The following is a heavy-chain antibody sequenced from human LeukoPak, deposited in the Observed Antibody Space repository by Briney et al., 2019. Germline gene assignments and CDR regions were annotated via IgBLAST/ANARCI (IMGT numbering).Heavy chain of an antibody. J-gene: IGHJ5*02. D-gene: IGHD3-3*01. CDR1: GFIFSDYY. Sequence: PGGSLRLPCAASGFIFSDYYMTWIRQAPGKGLEWLSYISSTDTTMYQADSVKGRFTVSRDDAKNSLYLQMDSLRAEDTAVYYCARGGVFGATYSWFDPWGQGTLVTVSS. CDR2: ISSTDTTM. V-gene: IGHV3-11*01. CDR3: ARGGVFGATYSWFDP.